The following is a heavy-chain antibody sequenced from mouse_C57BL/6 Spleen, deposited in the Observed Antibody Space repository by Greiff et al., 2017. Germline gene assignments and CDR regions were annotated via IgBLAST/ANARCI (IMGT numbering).Heavy chain of an antibody. CDR2: INPRNGYT. J-gene: IGHJ2*01. CDR3: ARSKGSYFDY. CDR1: GYTFTSYW. Sequence: QVQLQQSGAELVKPGASVKLSCKASGYTFTSYWLHWVKQRPGQGLERIGYINPRNGYTTYNQKFKDKATLTSDTTASKAYMQMSTLTYEDTAVYYSARSKGSYFDYWGQGTTLTVSS. V-gene: IGHV1-7*01.